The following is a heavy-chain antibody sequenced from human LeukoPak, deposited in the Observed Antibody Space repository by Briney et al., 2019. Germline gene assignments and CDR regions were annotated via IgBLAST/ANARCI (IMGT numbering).Heavy chain of an antibody. J-gene: IGHJ3*02. Sequence: SGTLSLTCAVSGGSISSSNWWSWVRQPPGKGLEWIGEIYHSGSTNYNPSLKSRVTISVDKSKNQFSLKLSSVTAADTAVYYCARHYSTPDGDAFDIWGQGTMVTVSS. CDR3: ARHYSTPDGDAFDI. D-gene: IGHD6-13*01. CDR2: IYHSGST. V-gene: IGHV4-4*02. CDR1: GGSISSSNW.